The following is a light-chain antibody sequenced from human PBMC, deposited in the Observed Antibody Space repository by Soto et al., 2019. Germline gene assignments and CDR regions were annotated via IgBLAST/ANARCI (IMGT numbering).Light chain of an antibody. J-gene: IGKJ1*01. CDR2: GAS. CDR1: QSVSNN. V-gene: IGKV3-15*01. CDR3: QQYNNWPRT. Sequence: EIVRTQSPATLSVSPGERATLSCRASQSVSNNLAWYQQKPGQAPRLLIYGASTRATGIPATFSGSVSGTEFTLTISRLQSEDLALYYCQQYNNWPRTFGQGNKVEIK.